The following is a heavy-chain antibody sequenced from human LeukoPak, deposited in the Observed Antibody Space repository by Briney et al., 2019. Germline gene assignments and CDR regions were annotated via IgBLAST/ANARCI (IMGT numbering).Heavy chain of an antibody. CDR3: ARGPAAASRGLSY. J-gene: IGHJ4*02. CDR2: INQSGVT. V-gene: IGHV4-34*01. Sequence: PSETLSLTCAVYGGSFSGYYWTWIRQPPEKGLEWIGEINQSGVTNYNPSLKSRVTIPVDTSKNQFSLKLTSVTAADTAVYYCARGPAAASRGLSYWGQGTLVTVSS. CDR1: GGSFSGYY. D-gene: IGHD6-25*01.